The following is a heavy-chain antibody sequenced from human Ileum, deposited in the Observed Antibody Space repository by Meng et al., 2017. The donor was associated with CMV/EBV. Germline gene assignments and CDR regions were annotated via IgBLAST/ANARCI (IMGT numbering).Heavy chain of an antibody. J-gene: IGHJ4*02. CDR1: GFTFSDYY. D-gene: IGHD3-22*01. CDR3: ARATLQYFDSSGQSH. V-gene: IGHV3-11*01. Sequence: SGFTFSDYYMTWIRQAPGKGLESLAYISGRGSSIFHADSVKGRFTISRDNTKNSVYLQMNNLRLEDTAVYYCARATLQYFDSSGQSHWGQGAPVTVSS. CDR2: ISGRGSSI.